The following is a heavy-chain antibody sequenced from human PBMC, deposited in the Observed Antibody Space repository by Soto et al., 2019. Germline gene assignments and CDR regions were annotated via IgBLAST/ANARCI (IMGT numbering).Heavy chain of an antibody. J-gene: IGHJ3*02. Sequence: SVKVSCKASGGTFSSYSISWVLQAPGQGLEWMGGIIPIFGTANYAQKFQGRVTITADESTSTAYMELSSLRSEDTAVYCCASLFWAQSCSGWSDAFDIWGQGTMVTVSS. CDR2: IIPIFGTA. CDR3: ASLFWAQSCSGWSDAFDI. V-gene: IGHV1-69*13. D-gene: IGHD6-19*01. CDR1: GGTFSSYS.